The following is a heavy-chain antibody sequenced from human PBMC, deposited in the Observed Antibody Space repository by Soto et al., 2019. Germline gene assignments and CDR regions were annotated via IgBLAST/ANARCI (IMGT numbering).Heavy chain of an antibody. CDR3: TRCYGSSYSPRYYGMDV. CDR2: IKQDGSVK. D-gene: IGHD6-13*01. V-gene: IGHV3-7*05. Sequence: EVQLVESGGGLVQPGGSLRLSCAASGFTLSSYWMSWVRQAPGKGLEWVANIKQDGSVKYYVDSVKGRFTISRDNAKNSLYLQMNSLRAEDTALYYCTRCYGSSYSPRYYGMDVWGQGNTVTVSS. J-gene: IGHJ6*02. CDR1: GFTLSSYW.